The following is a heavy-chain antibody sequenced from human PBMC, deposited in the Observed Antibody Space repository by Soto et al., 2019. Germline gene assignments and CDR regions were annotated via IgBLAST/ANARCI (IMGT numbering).Heavy chain of an antibody. V-gene: IGHV4-59*01. D-gene: IGHD1-1*01. CDR3: ARYAGYNWNDGFIDY. CDR1: GGSISSYY. CDR2: IYYSGST. J-gene: IGHJ4*02. Sequence: QVQLQESGPGLVKPSETLSLTCTVSGGSISSYYWSWIRQPPGKGLEWIGYIYYSGSTNYNPSLKSRVTLSVDTSKNQCSLKLSSVTAADPAVYYCARYAGYNWNDGFIDYWGQGTLVTVSS.